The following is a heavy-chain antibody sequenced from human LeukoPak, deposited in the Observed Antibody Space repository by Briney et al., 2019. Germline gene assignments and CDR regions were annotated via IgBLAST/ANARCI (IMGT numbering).Heavy chain of an antibody. Sequence: SETLSLTCTVSGVSITNYYWSWIRQSPGKGLEWVAYAHYGGGANSAPSLKHRVTMSVDTSKSQFSLKLSSVTAADTAVYYCARHPRNGLHYYDSSGYLSAFDIWGQGTMVTVSS. CDR1: GVSITNYY. D-gene: IGHD3-22*01. J-gene: IGHJ3*02. CDR3: ARHPRNGLHYYDSSGYLSAFDI. V-gene: IGHV4-59*04. CDR2: AHYGGGA.